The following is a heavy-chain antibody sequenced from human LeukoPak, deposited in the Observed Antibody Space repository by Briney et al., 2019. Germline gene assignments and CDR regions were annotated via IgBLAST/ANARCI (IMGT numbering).Heavy chain of an antibody. J-gene: IGHJ4*02. V-gene: IGHV3-7*01. CDR3: AREDCDATSCYWGIVY. D-gene: IGHD2-2*01. CDR1: GFTFTTYW. Sequence: GGSLRLSCAASGFTFTTYWMSWVRQAPGKGLEWVANIKQDGGEKYYVDSVKGRFTISRDNAKNSVYLQMNSLRAEDTAVYYCAREDCDATSCYWGIVYWGQGTLVTVSS. CDR2: IKQDGGEK.